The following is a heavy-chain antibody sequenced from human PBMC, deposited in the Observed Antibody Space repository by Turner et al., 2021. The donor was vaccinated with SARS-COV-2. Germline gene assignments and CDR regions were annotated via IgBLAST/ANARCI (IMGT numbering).Heavy chain of an antibody. J-gene: IGHJ4*02. D-gene: IGHD1-26*01. Sequence: EVHLLESGGGLVQPGWSLRLSRAVSGSRVSNSAMRWVRQALGQGLEWVSGISDSCGTTFYADSVRGRFTISRDNSKKTVDLQMNSLRAEDTAVYYCAKDGVGDNGWGYLDYWGQGTLVTVSS. CDR1: GSRVSNSA. V-gene: IGHV3-23*01. CDR3: AKDGVGDNGWGYLDY. CDR2: ISDSCGTT.